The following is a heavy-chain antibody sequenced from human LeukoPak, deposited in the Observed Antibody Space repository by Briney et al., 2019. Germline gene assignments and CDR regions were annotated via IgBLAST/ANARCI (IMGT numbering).Heavy chain of an antibody. CDR1: GGTFGSYA. V-gene: IGHV1-69*13. CDR2: IIPIFGTA. D-gene: IGHD2-2*03. CDR3: ARGTPSPRLSLDQYYFDY. J-gene: IGHJ4*02. Sequence: GASVKVSCKASGGTFGSYAISWVRQAPGQGLEWMGGIIPIFGTANYAQKFQGRVTITADESTSTAYMELSSLRSEDTAVYYCARGTPSPRLSLDQYYFDYWGQGTLVTVSS.